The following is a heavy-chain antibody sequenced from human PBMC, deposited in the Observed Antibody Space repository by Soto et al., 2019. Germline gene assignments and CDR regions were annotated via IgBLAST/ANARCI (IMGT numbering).Heavy chain of an antibody. CDR3: AREGVAPYYYYGMYV. J-gene: IGHJ6*02. D-gene: IGHD5-12*01. Sequence: ASVKVSCKASGYTFTRSGISWVRRAPGQGLEWMGWISTYNGDTNYAQTFQGRVTMTTDTSTSTVHMEVRSLRSDDTAVYYCAREGVAPYYYYGMYVWGQGTPVTVSS. CDR2: ISTYNGDT. V-gene: IGHV1-18*01. CDR1: GYTFTRSG.